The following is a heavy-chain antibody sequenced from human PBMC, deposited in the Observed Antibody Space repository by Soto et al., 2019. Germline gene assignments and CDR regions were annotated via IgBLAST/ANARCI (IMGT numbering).Heavy chain of an antibody. CDR1: GGSISSYY. Sequence: LSLTCTVSGGSISSYYWSWIRQPPGKGLEWIGYIYYSGSTNYNPSLKSRVTISVDTSKNQFSLKLSSVTAADTAVYYCARDLDTAMVHYFDYWGQGTLVTVSS. J-gene: IGHJ4*02. CDR2: IYYSGST. D-gene: IGHD5-18*01. V-gene: IGHV4-59*01. CDR3: ARDLDTAMVHYFDY.